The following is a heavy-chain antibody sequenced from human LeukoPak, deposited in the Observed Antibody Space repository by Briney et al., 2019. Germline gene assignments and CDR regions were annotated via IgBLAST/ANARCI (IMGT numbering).Heavy chain of an antibody. J-gene: IGHJ5*02. CDR2: IIPIFGTA. CDR1: GGTFSSYA. D-gene: IGHD2/OR15-2a*01. V-gene: IGHV1-69*01. CDR3: ARDRRGDNKNWFDP. Sequence: SVKVSCKASGGTFSSYAFSWVRQAPGQGLGRMGGIIPIFGTANYAQEFQGRVTITADESTSTAYMELSSLRSEDTAVYYCARDRRGDNKNWFDPWGQGTLVTVSS.